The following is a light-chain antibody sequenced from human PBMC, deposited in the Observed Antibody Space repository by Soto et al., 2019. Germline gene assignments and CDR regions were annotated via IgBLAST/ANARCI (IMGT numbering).Light chain of an antibody. CDR2: AAS. Sequence: DIPMTQSPSSLSASVGDRVTITCRASQSISSYLNWYQHKPGKAPKLLIYAASSLQSGVPSRFSGSGSGTDFTLTISSLQHEDFATYYCQQSYSTPPMYTFGQGTKLDIK. J-gene: IGKJ2*01. CDR3: QQSYSTPPMYT. CDR1: QSISSY. V-gene: IGKV1-39*01.